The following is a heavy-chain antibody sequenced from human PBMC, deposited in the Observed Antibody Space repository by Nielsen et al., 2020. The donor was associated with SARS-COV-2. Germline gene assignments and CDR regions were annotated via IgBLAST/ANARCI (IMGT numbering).Heavy chain of an antibody. J-gene: IGHJ6*02. D-gene: IGHD3-10*01. CDR3: AKDIWGITMVRGVIITHGMDV. CDR2: IKQDGSEK. V-gene: IGHV3-7*03. Sequence: WIRQPPGKGLEWVANIKQDGSEKYYVDSVKGRFTISRDNAKNSLYLQMNSLRTEDTALYYCAKDIWGITMVRGVIITHGMDVWGQGTTVTVSS.